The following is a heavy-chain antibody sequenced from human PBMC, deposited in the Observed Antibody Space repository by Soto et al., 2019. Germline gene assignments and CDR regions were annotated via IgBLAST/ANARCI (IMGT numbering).Heavy chain of an antibody. CDR2: IWYDGSNK. V-gene: IGHV3-33*01. Sequence: GGPLRLACAASGYTFSSYGMHWVRQAPGKGLEWVAVIWYDGSNKYYADSVKGRFTISRDNSKNTLYLQMNSLRAEDTAVYYCARDRRYGDSDAFDIWGQGTMVTVSS. CDR3: ARDRRYGDSDAFDI. J-gene: IGHJ3*02. D-gene: IGHD4-17*01. CDR1: GYTFSSYG.